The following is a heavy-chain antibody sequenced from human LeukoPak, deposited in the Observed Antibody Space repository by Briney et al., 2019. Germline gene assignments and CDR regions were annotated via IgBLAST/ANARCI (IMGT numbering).Heavy chain of an antibody. Sequence: SETLSLTCIVSGGSISSYYWSWIRQSAGKGLEWIGRIYPTGSTNYNPSLKSRVTISGDKSKNQFSLKLSSVTAADTAVYYCARVGGDCGGDCYHYYSMDVWGKGTTVTVSS. CDR2: IYPTGST. CDR3: ARVGGDCGGDCYHYYSMDV. J-gene: IGHJ6*03. D-gene: IGHD2-21*02. V-gene: IGHV4-4*07. CDR1: GGSISSYY.